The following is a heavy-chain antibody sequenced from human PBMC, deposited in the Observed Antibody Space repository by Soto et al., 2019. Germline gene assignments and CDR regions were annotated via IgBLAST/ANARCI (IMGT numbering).Heavy chain of an antibody. CDR1: GGSISSYY. J-gene: IGHJ6*03. D-gene: IGHD3-10*01. Sequence: SETLSLTCTVSGGSISSYYWSWIRQPPGKGLEWIGYIYYSGSTNYNPSLKSRVTISVDTSKNQFSLKLSSVTAADTAVYYCAGVWFGELWYYMDVWGKGTTVTVSS. V-gene: IGHV4-59*01. CDR3: AGVWFGELWYYMDV. CDR2: IYYSGST.